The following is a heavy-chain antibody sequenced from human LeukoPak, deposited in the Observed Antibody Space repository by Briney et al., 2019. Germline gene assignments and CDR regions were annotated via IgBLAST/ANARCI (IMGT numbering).Heavy chain of an antibody. J-gene: IGHJ6*03. Sequence: GASVKVSCKASGYTFTSYDINWVRKATGQGLEWMGWMNPNSGNTGYAQKFQGRVTMTRNTSISTAYMELSSLRSEDTAVYYCARASSGWSYYYYYYMAVWGKGTTVTVSS. CDR3: ARASSGWSYYYYYYMAV. CDR2: MNPNSGNT. V-gene: IGHV1-8*01. CDR1: GYTFTSYD. D-gene: IGHD6-19*01.